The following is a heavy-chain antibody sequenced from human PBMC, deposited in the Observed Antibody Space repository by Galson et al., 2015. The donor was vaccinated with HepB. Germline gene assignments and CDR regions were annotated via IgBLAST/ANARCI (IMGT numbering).Heavy chain of an antibody. D-gene: IGHD2-2*02. J-gene: IGHJ4*02. CDR3: ASSDIVVVPAAIPAGYYFDY. CDR2: IKQDGSEK. Sequence: SLRLSCAASGFTFSSYWMSWVRQAPGKGLEWVANIKQDGSEKYYVDSVKGRFTISRDNAKNSLYLQMNSLRAEDTAVYYCASSDIVVVPAAIPAGYYFDYWGQGTLVTVSS. CDR1: GFTFSSYW. V-gene: IGHV3-7*01.